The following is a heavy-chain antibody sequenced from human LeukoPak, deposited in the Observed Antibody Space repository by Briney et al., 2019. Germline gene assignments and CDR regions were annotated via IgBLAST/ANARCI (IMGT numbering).Heavy chain of an antibody. V-gene: IGHV4-59*12. CDR3: ARGERADYDFWSGYADNWYFDF. D-gene: IGHD3-3*01. CDR2: VYYTGTT. Sequence: SETLSLTCIVSGGXISNYYCSWIRQPPGKGLEWIGHVYYTGTTNYNPSLQSRVTISVDTSKNQLSLKLTPVTAADTAVYYCARGERADYDFWSGYADNWYFDFWGRGTLVTVSS. J-gene: IGHJ2*01. CDR1: GGXISNYY.